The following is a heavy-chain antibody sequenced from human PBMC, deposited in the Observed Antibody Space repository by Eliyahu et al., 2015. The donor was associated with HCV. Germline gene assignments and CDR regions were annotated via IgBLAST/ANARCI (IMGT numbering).Heavy chain of an antibody. V-gene: IGHV3-21*01. CDR1: GFTFSSYS. CDR2: ICKNSSYI. CDR3: ARDILTGESGPMGGDY. D-gene: IGHD7-27*01. J-gene: IGHJ4*02. Sequence: EVQLVESGGGLVKPGGSLRLSCAASGFTFSSYSMNWVRQAPGKGLEWVSSICKNSSYIYYADSVKGRFTISRDNAKNSLYLQMNSLRAEDTAVYYCARDILTGESGPMGGDYWGQGTLVTVSS.